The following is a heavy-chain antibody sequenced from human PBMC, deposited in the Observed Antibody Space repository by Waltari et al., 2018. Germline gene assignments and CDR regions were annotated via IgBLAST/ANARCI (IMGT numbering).Heavy chain of an antibody. CDR3: ARGPRMRAAVAGKIGY. CDR2: INPNSGGT. V-gene: IGHV1-2*02. Sequence: VQLVQSGAEVKKPGASVKVSCKASGYTFTGYYMHWVRQAPGQGLEWMGWINPNSGGTNYAQKFQGRVTMTSDTSISTAYMELGRLRSDDTAVYYCARGPRMRAAVAGKIGYWGQGTLVTVSS. CDR1: GYTFTGYY. D-gene: IGHD6-19*01. J-gene: IGHJ4*02.